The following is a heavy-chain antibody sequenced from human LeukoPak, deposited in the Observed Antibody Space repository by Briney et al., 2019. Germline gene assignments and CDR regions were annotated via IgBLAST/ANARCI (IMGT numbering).Heavy chain of an antibody. CDR3: ARGFDDSSGFYPYGMDV. V-gene: IGHV3-21*01. CDR2: ISSSSSYI. J-gene: IGHJ6*02. D-gene: IGHD3-22*01. Sequence: GGSLRLSCAASGFTFSSYSMNWVRQAPRKGLEWVSSISSSSSYIYYADSVKGRFTISRDNAKNSLYLQMNSLRAEDTAVYYCARGFDDSSGFYPYGMDVWGQGTTVTVSS. CDR1: GFTFSSYS.